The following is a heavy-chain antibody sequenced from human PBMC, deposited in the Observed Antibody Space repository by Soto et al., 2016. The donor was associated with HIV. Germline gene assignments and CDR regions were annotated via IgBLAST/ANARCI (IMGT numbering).Heavy chain of an antibody. V-gene: IGHV1-69*12. CDR3: ARNPYNLRYCSSTSCALDWFDP. J-gene: IGHJ5*02. CDR2: FGTT. CDR1: GGTFSSYA. Sequence: QVQLVQSGAEVKKPGSSVKVSCKASGGTFSSYAIFGTTNYAQKFQGRVTINADESTSTAYMELSGLRSEDTAVYYCARNPYNLRYCSSTSCALDWFDPWGQGTLVTVSS. D-gene: IGHD2-2*01.